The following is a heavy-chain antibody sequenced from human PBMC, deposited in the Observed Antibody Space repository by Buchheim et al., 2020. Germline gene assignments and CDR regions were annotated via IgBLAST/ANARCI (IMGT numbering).Heavy chain of an antibody. CDR2: ISSSSRYI. CDR1: GFTFSSYS. Sequence: EVQLVESGGGLVKPGGSLRLSCAASGFTFSSYSMNWVRQAPGKGLEWVSSISSSSRYIYYADSVKGRFSLSRDHAQTLLYLQMNSLRAEDTAVYYCAKDLAWEGWFDPWGQGTL. J-gene: IGHJ5*02. D-gene: IGHD3-3*01. CDR3: AKDLAWEGWFDP. V-gene: IGHV3-21*01.